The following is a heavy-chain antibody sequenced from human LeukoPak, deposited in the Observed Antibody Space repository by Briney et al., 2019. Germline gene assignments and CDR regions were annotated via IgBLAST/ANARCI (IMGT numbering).Heavy chain of an antibody. CDR2: IKQDGSEK. V-gene: IGHV3-7*01. CDR3: ARISYYGGTPHFDY. J-gene: IGHJ4*02. CDR1: GFIFTNYW. Sequence: GGSLRLSCAASGFIFTNYWMGWVRQAPGKGLEWVANIKQDGSEKYYVDSVKGRFTISRDNAKNSLYLQMNSLRVEDTALFYCARISYYGGTPHFDYWGQGTLVTVSS. D-gene: IGHD4-23*01.